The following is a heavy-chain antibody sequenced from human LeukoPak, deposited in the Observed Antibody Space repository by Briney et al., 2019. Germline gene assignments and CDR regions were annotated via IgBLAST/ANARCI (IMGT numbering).Heavy chain of an antibody. Sequence: SQTLSPTCTVSGGSISSYYWSWIRQPPGKGLEWIGYIYYSGSTNYNPSLKSRVTISVDTSKNQFSLKLSSVTAADTAVYYCARTPTEATFDYWGQGTLVTVSS. J-gene: IGHJ4*02. CDR3: ARTPTEATFDY. V-gene: IGHV4-59*08. CDR1: GGSISSYY. D-gene: IGHD1-26*01. CDR2: IYYSGST.